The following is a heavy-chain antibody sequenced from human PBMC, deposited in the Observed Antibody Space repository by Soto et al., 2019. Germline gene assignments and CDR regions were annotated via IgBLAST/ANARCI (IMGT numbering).Heavy chain of an antibody. D-gene: IGHD3-16*01. CDR3: ARATLDWNLDL. J-gene: IGHJ2*01. CDR1: GGSVSSGTHY. V-gene: IGHV4-61*01. Sequence: QVQLQESGPGLVKPSETLSLTCTVSGGSVSSGTHYWIWIRQPPGKGLEWVGYIYYSGSTKYNPSRKSRVNSSVDTSKSQFSLKLSSVTAADTAVYYCARATLDWNLDLWGRGTLVTVSS. CDR2: IYYSGST.